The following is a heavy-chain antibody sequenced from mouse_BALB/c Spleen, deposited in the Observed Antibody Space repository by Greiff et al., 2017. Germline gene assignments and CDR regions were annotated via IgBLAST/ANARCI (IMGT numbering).Heavy chain of an antibody. V-gene: IGHV1-14*01. CDR2: INPYNDGT. D-gene: IGHD1-1*01. J-gene: IGHJ1*01. Sequence: VQLKQSGPELVKPGASVKMSCKASGYTFTSYVMHWVKQKPGQGLEWIGYINPYNDGTKYNEKFKGKATLTSDKSSSTAYMELSSLTSEDSAVYYCARGGLTGYWYFDVWGAGTTVTVSS. CDR3: ARGGLTGYWYFDV. CDR1: GYTFTSYV.